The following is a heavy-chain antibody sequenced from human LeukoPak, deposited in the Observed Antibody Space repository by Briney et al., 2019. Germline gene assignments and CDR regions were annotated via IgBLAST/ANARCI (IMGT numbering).Heavy chain of an antibody. CDR1: GGSISSYY. CDR3: ARYRAFDI. Sequence: SETLSLTCSVSGGSISSYYWSWIRQPPGKGLEWIGYIYNGDTNYNPSLKSRVTISVDTSRNQFSLKLSSVTAADTAVYYCARYRAFDIWGQGTMVTVSS. CDR2: IYNGDT. J-gene: IGHJ3*02. V-gene: IGHV4-59*01.